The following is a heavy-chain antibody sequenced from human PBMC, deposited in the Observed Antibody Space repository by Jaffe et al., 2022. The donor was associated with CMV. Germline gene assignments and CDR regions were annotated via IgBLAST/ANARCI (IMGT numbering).Heavy chain of an antibody. J-gene: IGHJ5*02. V-gene: IGHV1-2*02. CDR1: GYTFTGYY. CDR2: INPNSGGT. Sequence: QVQLVQSGAEVKKPGASVKVSCKASGYTFTGYYMHWVRQAPGQGLEWMGWINPNSGGTNYAQKFQGRVTMTRDTSISTAYMELSRLRSDDTAVYYCARVRIRTTVTTYRENWFDPWGQGTLVTVSS. D-gene: IGHD4-17*01. CDR3: ARVRIRTTVTTYRENWFDP.